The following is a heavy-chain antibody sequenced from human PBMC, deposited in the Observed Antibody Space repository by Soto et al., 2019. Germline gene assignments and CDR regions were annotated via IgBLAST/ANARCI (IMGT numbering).Heavy chain of an antibody. J-gene: IGHJ4*02. CDR1: GDPISSCLCY. V-gene: IGHV4-39*01. D-gene: IGHD2-8*01. CDR3: ARQPYGAYRDFFDY. Sequence: SETLYLNCIVSGDPISSCLCYWGCFRQPPGKGPEWIGVIYFSGITSYNPSLKSRVTISIDTSKNQFSLDLRSVTAADTARYYCARQPYGAYRDFFDYWGQGTPVT. CDR2: IYFSGIT.